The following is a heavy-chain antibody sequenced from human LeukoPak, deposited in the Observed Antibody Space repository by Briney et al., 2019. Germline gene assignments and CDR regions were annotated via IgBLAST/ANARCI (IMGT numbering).Heavy chain of an antibody. D-gene: IGHD1-26*01. CDR1: GYTFTSYD. V-gene: IGHV1-8*01. CDR2: MNPNSGNT. CDR3: ARDRGSGSYLGY. Sequence: ASVKVSCKASGYTFTSYDINWVRQATGQGLEWMGWMNPNSGNTGYAQKFQGRVTMTRNTSISTAYMELSSLRSEDTAVHYCARDRGSGSYLGYWGQGTLVTVSS. J-gene: IGHJ4*02.